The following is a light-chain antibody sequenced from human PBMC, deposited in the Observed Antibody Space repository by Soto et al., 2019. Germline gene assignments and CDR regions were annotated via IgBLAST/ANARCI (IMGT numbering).Light chain of an antibody. CDR1: QSVIIR. CDR3: QHYYGTSPIT. V-gene: IGKV3-20*01. CDR2: GAS. Sequence: VLTQSPGTLSLSPLERATLSFSSSQSVIIRLALYQHKSGQAPRLLISGASSRATGIPDRFSGSGSGTDFTLTITRLEPEAFALYSCQHYYGTSPITFGQGTRLEIK. J-gene: IGKJ5*01.